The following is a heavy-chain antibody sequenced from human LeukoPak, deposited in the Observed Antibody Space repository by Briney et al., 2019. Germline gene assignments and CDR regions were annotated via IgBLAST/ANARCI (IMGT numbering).Heavy chain of an antibody. CDR3: VTGSYYDFWSGYRPPLDY. V-gene: IGHV3-64D*09. CDR2: ISSNGGST. CDR1: GFTFSSYA. Sequence: PGGSLILSCAASGFTFSSYAMHWVRQAPGKGLEYVSAISSNGGSTYYADSVKGRFTISRDNSKNTLYLQMSSLRAEDTAVYYCVTGSYYDFWSGYRPPLDYWGQGTLVTVSS. J-gene: IGHJ4*02. D-gene: IGHD3-3*01.